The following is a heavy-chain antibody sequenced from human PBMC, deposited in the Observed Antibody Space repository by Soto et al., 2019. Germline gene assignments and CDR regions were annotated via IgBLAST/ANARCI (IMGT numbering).Heavy chain of an antibody. J-gene: IGHJ5*02. V-gene: IGHV4-4*02. CDR2: IFQSGST. Sequence: SETLSLTCGVSGGTIRRPDLWTWFRQPPGKGLEWIGEIFQSGSTNYTPSLESRVTISVDKSKNQFSLTLTSVTAADTAVYFCARGRGRYSSGWSWFDPWGQGILVTVSS. D-gene: IGHD6-19*01. CDR1: GGTIRRPDL. CDR3: ARGRGRYSSGWSWFDP.